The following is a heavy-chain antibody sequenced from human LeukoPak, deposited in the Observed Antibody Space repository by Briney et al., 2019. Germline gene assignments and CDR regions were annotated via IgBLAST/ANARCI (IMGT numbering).Heavy chain of an antibody. CDR3: TRESGGSSYYFDY. V-gene: IGHV3-23*01. CDR2: ISGSGGST. CDR1: GFTFSSYA. J-gene: IGHJ4*02. D-gene: IGHD2-15*01. Sequence: GGSLRLSCAASGFTFSSYAMSWVRQAPGKGLEWVSAISGSGGSTYYADSVKGRFTISRDNAKNSLYLQMNSLRAEDTAVYYCTRESGGSSYYFDYWGQGTLVTVSS.